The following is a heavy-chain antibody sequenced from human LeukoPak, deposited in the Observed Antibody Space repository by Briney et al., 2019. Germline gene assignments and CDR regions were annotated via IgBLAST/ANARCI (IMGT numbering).Heavy chain of an antibody. Sequence: GGSLRLSCAASGFSLSSYAMHWVRQVPGKGLEWVSFVSFDGRNKNYADSVKGRFTISRDNSKNTLYLQMNSLRAEDTAVYYCAKSVHDFWSGYPSRFYYMDVWGKGTMVTVSS. CDR2: VSFDGRNK. V-gene: IGHV3-30-3*02. CDR1: GFSLSSYA. D-gene: IGHD3-3*01. CDR3: AKSVHDFWSGYPSRFYYMDV. J-gene: IGHJ6*03.